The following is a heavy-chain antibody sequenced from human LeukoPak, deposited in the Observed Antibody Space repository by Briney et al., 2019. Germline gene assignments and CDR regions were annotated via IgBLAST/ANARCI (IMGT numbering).Heavy chain of an antibody. CDR2: INHSGSA. CDR1: GGSFSGYY. CDR3: ARGLWGSLNY. D-gene: IGHD7-27*01. J-gene: IGHJ4*02. Sequence: PSETLSLTCAVYGGSFSGYYWSWIRQPPGKGLEWIGEINHSGSANYNPSLKSRVTISVDTSKNQFSLKLSSVTAADTAVYYCARGLWGSLNYWGQGTLVTVSS. V-gene: IGHV4-34*01.